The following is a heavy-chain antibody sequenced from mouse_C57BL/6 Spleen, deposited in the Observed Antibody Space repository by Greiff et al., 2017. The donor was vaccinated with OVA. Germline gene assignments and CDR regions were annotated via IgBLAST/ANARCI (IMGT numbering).Heavy chain of an antibody. Sequence: VQLQQPGTELVKPGASVKLSCKSSGYTFPSYWMHWVKQRPGQGLEWIGIINPSNGGTNYNEKFKSKATLTVDKSTSTAYVQISSLTSEDSAVDDCARSRRGLLQYFDVRGTGTTVTVST. CDR1: GYTFPSYW. J-gene: IGHJ1*03. V-gene: IGHV1-53*01. CDR3: ARSRRGLLQYFDV. D-gene: IGHD2-3*01. CDR2: INPSNGGT.